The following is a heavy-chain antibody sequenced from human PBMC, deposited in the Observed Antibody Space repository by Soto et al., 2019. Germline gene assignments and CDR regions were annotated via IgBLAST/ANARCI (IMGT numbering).Heavy chain of an antibody. CDR3: AREGSGYNF. J-gene: IGHJ4*02. Sequence: SVKVSCKASGGSFSNFGISWVRQAPGQGLEWMGGIVPVFGRPNYAQRFRGRLTITADESTSTGYMKLISLRSDDTAVYYCAREGSGYNFWGQGTQVTVAS. CDR2: IVPVFGRP. CDR1: GGSFSNFG. V-gene: IGHV1-69*13. D-gene: IGHD5-12*01.